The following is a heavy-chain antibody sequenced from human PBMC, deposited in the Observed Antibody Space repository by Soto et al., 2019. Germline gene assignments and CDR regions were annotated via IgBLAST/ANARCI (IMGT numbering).Heavy chain of an antibody. CDR1: GGTFSSYT. Sequence: SVKVSCKASGGTFSSYTISWVRQAPGQGLEWMGRIIPILGIANYAQKFQGRVTITADKSTSTAYMELSSLRSEDTAVYYCARVSVYSGYDLGSAYWGQGTLVPVSA. D-gene: IGHD5-12*01. J-gene: IGHJ4*02. V-gene: IGHV1-69*02. CDR3: ARVSVYSGYDLGSAY. CDR2: IIPILGIA.